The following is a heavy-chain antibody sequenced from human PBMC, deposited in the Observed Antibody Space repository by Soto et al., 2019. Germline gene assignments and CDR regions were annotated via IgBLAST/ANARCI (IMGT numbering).Heavy chain of an antibody. J-gene: IGHJ6*02. CDR3: AKASGYDLSCYGMDV. V-gene: IGHV3-9*01. CDR1: GVSLESYA. CDR2: ISWNSGSI. Sequence: GSLRLSSASSGVSLESYAMHGVRQAPGKGLDWVSGISWNSGSIGYADSVKGRFTISRDNAKNSLYLQMNSLRAEDTAVYYCAKASGYDLSCYGMDVWGQGITVTV. D-gene: IGHD5-12*01.